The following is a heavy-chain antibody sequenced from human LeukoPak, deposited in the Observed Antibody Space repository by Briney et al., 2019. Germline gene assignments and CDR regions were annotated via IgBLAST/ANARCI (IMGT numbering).Heavy chain of an antibody. CDR2: IHYSGST. V-gene: IGHV4-39*07. CDR1: GGSISTNNYY. J-gene: IGHJ6*03. D-gene: IGHD2-15*01. CDR3: ARVRCSGGSCPYYYYYYYMDV. Sequence: KPSETLSLTCTVSGGSISTNNYYWAWIRQPPGKGLEWIGSIHYSGSTYYNPSLQSRVTISIDTSKNQFSLKLRFVTAADTAVYYCARVRCSGGSCPYYYYYYYMDVWGKGTTVTVSS.